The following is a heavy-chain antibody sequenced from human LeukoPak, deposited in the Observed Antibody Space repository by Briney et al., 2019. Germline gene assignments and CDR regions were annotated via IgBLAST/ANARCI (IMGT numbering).Heavy chain of an antibody. Sequence: ASGTLSLTCAVSGGSISSSNWWSWVRRPPGKGLDWIGEIYHSGSTNYNPSLKSRVTISVDKSKNQFSLKLSSVTAADTAVYYCARDGDDYGDTNWFDPWGQGTLVTVSS. CDR1: GGSISSSNW. V-gene: IGHV4-4*02. D-gene: IGHD4-17*01. J-gene: IGHJ5*02. CDR2: IYHSGST. CDR3: ARDGDDYGDTNWFDP.